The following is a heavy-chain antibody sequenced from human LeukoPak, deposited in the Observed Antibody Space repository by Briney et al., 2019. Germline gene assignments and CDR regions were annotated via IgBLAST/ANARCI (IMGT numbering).Heavy chain of an antibody. Sequence: PGGSLRLSCAASGFTFSNYWIHWVRQAPGKGLEWVAGIKDDGSEKYYVDSVKGRFTISRDNAKNSLYLQMNSLRAEDTAVYYCARDSSSWYYYYYGMDVWGQGTTVTVSS. CDR3: ARDSSSWYYYYYGMDV. CDR1: GFTFSNYW. CDR2: IKDDGSEK. D-gene: IGHD6-13*01. V-gene: IGHV3-7*01. J-gene: IGHJ6*02.